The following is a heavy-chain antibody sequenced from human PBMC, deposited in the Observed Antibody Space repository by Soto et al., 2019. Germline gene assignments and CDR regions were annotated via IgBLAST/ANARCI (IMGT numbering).Heavy chain of an antibody. V-gene: IGHV1-3*01. CDR3: ARDTDYGDTTRPDQNWFDP. D-gene: IGHD4-17*01. Sequence: ASVKVSCKASGYTFTSYAMHWVRQAPGQRLEWMGWINAGNGNTKYSQKFQGRVTITRDTSASTAYMELSSLRSEDTAVYYCARDTDYGDTTRPDQNWFDPWGQGTLVTVSS. CDR1: GYTFTSYA. CDR2: INAGNGNT. J-gene: IGHJ5*02.